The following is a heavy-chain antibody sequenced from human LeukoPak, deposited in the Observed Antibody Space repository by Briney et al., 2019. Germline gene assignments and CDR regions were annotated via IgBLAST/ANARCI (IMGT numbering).Heavy chain of an antibody. CDR3: ARDPGYYDSSGYYYADVEFDY. CDR1: GYTITSYG. Sequence: GASVKVSCKASGYTITSYGISWVRQAPGQGLEWMGWISAYNGNTNYAQKLQGRVTMTTDTSTSTAYMELRSLRSDDTAVYYCARDPGYYDSSGYYYADVEFDYWGQGTLVTVSS. V-gene: IGHV1-18*01. J-gene: IGHJ4*02. CDR2: ISAYNGNT. D-gene: IGHD3-22*01.